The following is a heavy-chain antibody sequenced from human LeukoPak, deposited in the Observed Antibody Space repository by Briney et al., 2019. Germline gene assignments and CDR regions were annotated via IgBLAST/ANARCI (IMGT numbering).Heavy chain of an antibody. CDR3: ARDPAAARPSGMDV. CDR1: GFTFSSYS. D-gene: IGHD6-6*01. J-gene: IGHJ6*04. CDR2: ISSSSRYI. Sequence: GGSLRLSCAASGFTFSSYSMNWVRQAPGKGLEWVSSISSSSRYIYYADSVKGRFTISRDNAKNSLYLQMNSPRAEDTAVYYCARDPAAARPSGMDVWGKGTTVTVSS. V-gene: IGHV3-21*01.